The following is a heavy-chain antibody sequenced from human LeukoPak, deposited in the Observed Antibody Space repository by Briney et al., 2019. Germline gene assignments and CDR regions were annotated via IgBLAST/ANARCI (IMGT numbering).Heavy chain of an antibody. CDR3: ARGDSSGWPAKTALDY. J-gene: IGHJ4*02. Sequence: GASVKVSCKASGYTFTGYYMHWVRQAPGQGLEWVGWINPNSGGTNYAQKFQGRVTMTRDTSISTAYMELSRLRSDDTAVYYCARGDSSGWPAKTALDYWGQGTLVTVSS. CDR2: INPNSGGT. V-gene: IGHV1-2*02. CDR1: GYTFTGYY. D-gene: IGHD6-19*01.